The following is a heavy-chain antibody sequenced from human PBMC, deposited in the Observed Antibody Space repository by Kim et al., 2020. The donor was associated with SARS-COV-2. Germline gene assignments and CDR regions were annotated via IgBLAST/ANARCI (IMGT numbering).Heavy chain of an antibody. CDR3: ARGLILHCDNWFGGKALAY. V-gene: IGHV1-8*01. D-gene: IGHD3-10*01. CDR1: GYTFISYD. Sequence: ASVKVSCKASGYTFISYDISWVRRAPGQGLEWMGWMNPNSGNTGYSQTFQGRLSLTENTSISTAYMELSGLWSEDTTIYYCARGLILHCDNWFGGKALAYWGQGTLLTVFS. CDR2: MNPNSGNT. J-gene: IGHJ4*02.